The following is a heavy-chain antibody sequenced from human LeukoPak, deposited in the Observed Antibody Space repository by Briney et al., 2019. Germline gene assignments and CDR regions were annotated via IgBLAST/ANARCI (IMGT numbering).Heavy chain of an antibody. CDR1: GFTFSDSA. Sequence: PGGSLRLSCAASGFTFSDSAMHWVRQASGKGLEWVCHIRSKANNYATAYAASVQGRFTISKDESKNTAYLQMHSLNTEDSALYCWTRLVGDWGHDSWGQGTLVTVSS. CDR3: TRLVGDWGHDS. D-gene: IGHD2-21*02. CDR2: IRSKANNYAT. V-gene: IGHV3-73*01. J-gene: IGHJ4*02.